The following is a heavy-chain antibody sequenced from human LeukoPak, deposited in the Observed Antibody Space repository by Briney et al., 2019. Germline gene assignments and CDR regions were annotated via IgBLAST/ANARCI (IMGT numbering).Heavy chain of an antibody. V-gene: IGHV3-30-3*01. CDR3: ARAASPHDAFDI. CDR2: ISYDASNK. CDR1: GFTFSSYT. Sequence: GGSLRLSCAASGFTFSSYTMHWVRQAPGKGLEWVAVISYDASNKYYGDSVEGRFTISRDNAKNTLYLQMNSLRAEDTAVYYCARAASPHDAFDIWGQGTMVTVSS. J-gene: IGHJ3*02. D-gene: IGHD2-2*01.